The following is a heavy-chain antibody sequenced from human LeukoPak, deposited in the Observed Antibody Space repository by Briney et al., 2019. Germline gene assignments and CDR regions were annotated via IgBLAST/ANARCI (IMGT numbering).Heavy chain of an antibody. Sequence: ETLSLTCTVSGGSISSSSYYWGWIRQPPGKGLEWIGYIFYSGSTNYNPSLKSRVTISVYTSKNQFSLKLSSVTAADTAVYYCARVEMATIGFCFDYWGQGTLVTVSS. J-gene: IGHJ4*02. CDR2: IFYSGST. CDR1: GGSISSSSYY. V-gene: IGHV4-61*05. D-gene: IGHD5-24*01. CDR3: ARVEMATIGFCFDY.